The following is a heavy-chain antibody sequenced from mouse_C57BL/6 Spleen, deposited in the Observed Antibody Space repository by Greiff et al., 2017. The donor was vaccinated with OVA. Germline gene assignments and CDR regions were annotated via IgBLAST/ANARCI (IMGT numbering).Heavy chain of an antibody. CDR2: ISYDGSN. J-gene: IGHJ1*03. V-gene: IGHV3-6*01. CDR3: ARELTGTDFDG. CDR1: GYSITSAYY. Sequence: EVKVEESGPGLVKPSQSLSLTCSVTGYSITSAYYWNWIRQFPGNKLEWMGYISYDGSNNYNPSLTNRIAITRDTSKNQFFLKLNSVTTEDTATYYCARELTGTDFDGWGTGTTVTVSS. D-gene: IGHD4-1*01.